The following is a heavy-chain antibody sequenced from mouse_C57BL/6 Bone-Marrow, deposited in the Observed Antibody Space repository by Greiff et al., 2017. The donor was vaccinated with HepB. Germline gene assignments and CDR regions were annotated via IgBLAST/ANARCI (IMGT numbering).Heavy chain of an antibody. Sequence: EVKLVESGGGLVQPGGSLKLSCAASGFTFSDYYMYWVRQTPEKRLEWVAYISNGGGSTYYPDTVKGRFTISRDNAKNTLYLQMSRLKSEDTSMYYCARHGAQALFAYWGQGTLVTVSA. CDR3: ARHGAQALFAY. J-gene: IGHJ3*01. CDR2: ISNGGGST. V-gene: IGHV5-12*01. CDR1: GFTFSDYY. D-gene: IGHD3-2*02.